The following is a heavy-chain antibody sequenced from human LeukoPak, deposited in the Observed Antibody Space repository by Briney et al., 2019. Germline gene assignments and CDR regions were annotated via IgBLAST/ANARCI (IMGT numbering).Heavy chain of an antibody. D-gene: IGHD3-22*01. Sequence: GGSLRLSCAASGFTLNNAWMSWVRQAPGKGLEWLGRIKRETDGGTIDYAAPAKGRFTISRDDSRSTLYLQMDSLKIEDTAVYYCTTDRYYDNSELQFQHWGQGTLVTVSS. CDR2: IKRETDGGTI. J-gene: IGHJ1*01. V-gene: IGHV3-15*01. CDR3: TTDRYYDNSELQFQH. CDR1: GFTLNNAW.